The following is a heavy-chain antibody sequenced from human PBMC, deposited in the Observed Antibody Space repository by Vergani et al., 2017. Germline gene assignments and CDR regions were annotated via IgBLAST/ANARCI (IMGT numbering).Heavy chain of an antibody. J-gene: IGHJ4*02. CDR2: ISYDGSNK. D-gene: IGHD3-10*01. V-gene: IGHV3-30*18. CDR3: AKQYFVSGNYLFDY. CDR1: GFSFGDYA. Sequence: VQLVESGGGLVPPGRSLRLSCAASGFSFGDYAMTWVRQAPGKGPEWVAVISYDGSNKYYADSVKGRFTISRDNSQNTLNLQMDRLRTEDTAVYYCAKQYFVSGNYLFDYWGQGTLVTVSS.